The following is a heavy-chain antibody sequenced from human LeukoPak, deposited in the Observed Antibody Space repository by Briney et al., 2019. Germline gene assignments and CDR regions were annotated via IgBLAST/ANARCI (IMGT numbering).Heavy chain of an antibody. Sequence: GGSLRLSCAASGFTSSSYAMSWVRQAPGKGLEWVSAISGSGGSTYYADSVKGRFTISRDNSKNTLYLQMNSLRVEDTAVYYCAKDKGRAAAGFDYWGQGTLVTVSS. V-gene: IGHV3-23*01. J-gene: IGHJ4*02. CDR3: AKDKGRAAAGFDY. CDR1: GFTSSSYA. D-gene: IGHD6-13*01. CDR2: ISGSGGST.